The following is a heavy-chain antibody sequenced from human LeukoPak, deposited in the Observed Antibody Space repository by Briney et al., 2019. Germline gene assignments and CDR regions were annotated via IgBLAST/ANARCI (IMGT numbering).Heavy chain of an antibody. CDR1: GFTLSTYA. J-gene: IGHJ4*02. Sequence: PGGSLRLSCAASGFTLSTYAMNWVRQAPGKGLEWVSVISGGGETTFYADSVKGRFTISRDNSKNTLYLQINSLRVEDTAVYYCARDRNGYNFDCWGQGTLVTVSS. V-gene: IGHV3-23*01. CDR3: ARDRNGYNFDC. D-gene: IGHD5-24*01. CDR2: ISGGGETT.